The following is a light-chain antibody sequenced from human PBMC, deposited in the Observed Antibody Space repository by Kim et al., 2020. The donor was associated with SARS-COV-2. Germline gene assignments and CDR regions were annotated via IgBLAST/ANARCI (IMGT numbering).Light chain of an antibody. CDR2: AAS. CDR3: QQSYNIPRT. Sequence: DIQLTQSPSSLSASLGDSVTITCRTSQNVLTFLNWYQQKPRKAPKLLIFAASTLQSGVPSRFSGSGSGTDFTLTINSLQAEDFATYYCQQSYNIPRTFGQGTKVDIK. V-gene: IGKV1-39*01. CDR1: QNVLTF. J-gene: IGKJ1*01.